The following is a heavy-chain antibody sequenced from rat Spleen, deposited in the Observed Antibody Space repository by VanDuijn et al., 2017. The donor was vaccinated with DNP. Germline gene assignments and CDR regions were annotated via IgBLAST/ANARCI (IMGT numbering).Heavy chain of an antibody. V-gene: IGHV5-31*01. CDR2: ITSGAGTT. Sequence: EVQLVESGGDLVQPGGSLKLSCVASGFTFSYYWMTWIRQVPGKGLEWIASITSGAGTTSYRDSVKGRFTISRDNAKSILYLQMDSLRSEDTATYYCTTDFERGYWGQGVMVTVSS. D-gene: IGHD1-11*01. J-gene: IGHJ2*01. CDR3: TTDFERGY. CDR1: GFTFSYYW.